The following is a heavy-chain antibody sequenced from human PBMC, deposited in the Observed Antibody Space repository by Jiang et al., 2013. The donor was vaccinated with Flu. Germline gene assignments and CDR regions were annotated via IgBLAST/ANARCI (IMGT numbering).Heavy chain of an antibody. Sequence: QLVESGAEVKKPGSSVKVSCKASGGSFNSYSISWVRQAPGQGLEWMGGIIPLFGTANYAQHFQDRVTLTADESTGTAYMELSGLRYEDTAVYYCATFLIIRGVVQSPFDYWGQGTLVTVSS. CDR2: IIPLFGTA. CDR3: ATFLIIRGVVQSPFDY. V-gene: IGHV1-69*01. D-gene: IGHD3-10*01. J-gene: IGHJ4*02. CDR1: GGSFNSYS.